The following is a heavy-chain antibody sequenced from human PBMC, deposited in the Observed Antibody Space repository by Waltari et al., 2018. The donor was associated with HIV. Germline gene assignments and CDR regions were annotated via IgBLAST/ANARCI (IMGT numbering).Heavy chain of an antibody. D-gene: IGHD5-18*01. CDR1: VGSIRSSSYD. V-gene: IGHV4-39*01. Sequence: QLQLQASGPGLVKPSETLSLTCSVPVGSIRSSSYDWGWFRQPPGKWLEWIGSIYYSGSTYYHPSLKGRVTISVDTSKNQFSLNLNSVTAADTAVYFCAKHMTAFVPFDYWGQGTLVTVSS. J-gene: IGHJ4*02. CDR3: AKHMTAFVPFDY. CDR2: IYYSGST.